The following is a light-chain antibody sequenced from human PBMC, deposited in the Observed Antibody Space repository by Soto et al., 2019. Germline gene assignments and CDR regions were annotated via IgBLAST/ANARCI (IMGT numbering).Light chain of an antibody. CDR3: QQFGSSPPALT. V-gene: IGKV3-20*01. CDR2: GAS. CDR1: RSVSSSY. Sequence: EIVLTQSPGTLSLSPGERATLSCRASRSVSSSYLAWYQQKPGQAPRLLIYGASSRATGIPDRFSGSGSGTDFTLTISRLAPEDFTVYYCQQFGSSPPALTFGGGTKVEIK. J-gene: IGKJ4*01.